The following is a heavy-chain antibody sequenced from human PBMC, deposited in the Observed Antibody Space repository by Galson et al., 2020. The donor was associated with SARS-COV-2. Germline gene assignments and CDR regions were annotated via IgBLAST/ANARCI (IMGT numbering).Heavy chain of an antibody. CDR3: ARDKLYCSSTSCYGAPFDY. D-gene: IGHD2-2*01. Sequence: NSGGSLRLSCAASGFTFSSYSMNWVRQAPGKGLEWVSSISSSSSYIYYADSVKGRFTISRDNAKNSLYLQMNSLRAEDTAVYYCARDKLYCSSTSCYGAPFDYWGQGTLVTVSS. J-gene: IGHJ4*02. CDR1: GFTFSSYS. V-gene: IGHV3-21*01. CDR2: ISSSSSYI.